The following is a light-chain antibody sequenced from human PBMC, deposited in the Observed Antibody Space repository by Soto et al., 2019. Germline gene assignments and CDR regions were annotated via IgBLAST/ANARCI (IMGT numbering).Light chain of an antibody. CDR1: QSVSSNY. CDR3: QQYGSSPQT. Sequence: DTVFTESPGTLSLSPGERATLSCRASQSVSSNYLAWYQQKPGQAPRLLIYGASSRATGIPDRFSGSGSGTDFTLTISRLEPEDFAVYYCQQYGSSPQTFGQGTKVDIK. V-gene: IGKV3-20*01. CDR2: GAS. J-gene: IGKJ1*01.